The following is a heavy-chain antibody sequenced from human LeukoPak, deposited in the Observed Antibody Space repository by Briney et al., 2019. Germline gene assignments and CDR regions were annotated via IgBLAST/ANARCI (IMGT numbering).Heavy chain of an antibody. D-gene: IGHD3-10*01. V-gene: IGHV4-39*01. CDR3: ARRGRNYYGSGVYYFDY. CDR2: IYYSGST. Sequence: PSETLSLTXTVSGGSISSSSYHWGWIRQPPGNGLEWIGSIYYSGSTYYNPSLKSRVTISVDTSKNQFSLKLSSVTAADTAVYYCARRGRNYYGSGVYYFDYWGQGTLVTVSS. J-gene: IGHJ4*02. CDR1: GGSISSSSYH.